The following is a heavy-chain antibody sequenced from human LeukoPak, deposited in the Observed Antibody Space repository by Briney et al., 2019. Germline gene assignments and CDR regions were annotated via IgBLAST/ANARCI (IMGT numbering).Heavy chain of an antibody. V-gene: IGHV3-23*01. CDR3: AKEGVGAIY. J-gene: IGHJ4*02. D-gene: IGHD1-26*01. CDR1: GFSLSNSA. CDR2: ISGSGGST. Sequence: GGSLRLSCAASGFSLSNSAMSWVRQAPGKGLEWVSAISGSGGSTYYADSVKGRFTISRDNSKNTLYLQMNSLRAEDTAVYYCAKEGVGAIYWGQGTLVTVSS.